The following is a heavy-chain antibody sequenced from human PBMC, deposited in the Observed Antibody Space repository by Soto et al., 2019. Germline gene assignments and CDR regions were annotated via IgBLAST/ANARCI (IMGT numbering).Heavy chain of an antibody. Sequence: GGSLRLSCAASGFTFSSYRIYWVRQAPGKGLEWVSSISGSSHYIDYADSVKGRFTVSRDNSKNTLYLQMNSLRAEDTALYYCAKSLFGGPDIWGQGTMVTVSS. CDR3: AKSLFGGPDI. J-gene: IGHJ3*02. CDR1: GFTFSSYR. CDR2: ISGSSHYI. V-gene: IGHV3-21*04. D-gene: IGHD2-15*01.